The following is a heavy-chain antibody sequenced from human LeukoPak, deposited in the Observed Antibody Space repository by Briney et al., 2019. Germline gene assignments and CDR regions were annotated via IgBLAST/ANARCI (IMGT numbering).Heavy chain of an antibody. CDR2: ISRNSGRI. CDR1: GFTFDDYA. Sequence: GGSLRLSCAASGFTFDDYAMHWVRQAPGKGLEWVSGISRNSGRIGYADSVKGRFTISRDNAKNSLYLQMNSLRAEDTALYYCAKDIGTTVTTSGAFDIWGQGTMVTVSS. V-gene: IGHV3-9*01. CDR3: AKDIGTTVTTSGAFDI. J-gene: IGHJ3*02. D-gene: IGHD4-17*01.